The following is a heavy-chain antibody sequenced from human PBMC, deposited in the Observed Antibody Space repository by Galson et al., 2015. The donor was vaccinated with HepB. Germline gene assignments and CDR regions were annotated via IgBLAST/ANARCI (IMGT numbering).Heavy chain of an antibody. CDR1: GYTFTSYG. J-gene: IGHJ6*03. CDR2: ISAYNGNT. Sequence: SVKVSCKASGYTFTSYGISWVRQAPGQGLEWMGWISAYNGNTNYAQKLQGRVTMTRDTSISTAYMELSRLRSDDTAVYYCARANYYYYYMDVWGKGTTVTVSS. V-gene: IGHV1-18*04. CDR3: ARANYYYYYMDV.